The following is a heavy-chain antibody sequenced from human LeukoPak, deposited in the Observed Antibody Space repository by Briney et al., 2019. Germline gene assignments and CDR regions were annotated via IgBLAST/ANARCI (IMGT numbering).Heavy chain of an antibody. V-gene: IGHV3-9*01. Sequence: GGSLRLSCAASGFTFDDYAMHWVRQAPGKGLEWVSGISWNSGSIGYADSVKGRFTISRDNAKNSLYLQMNSLRAEDTVLYYCAKDDYWGQGTLVTVSS. CDR3: AKDDY. CDR2: ISWNSGSI. J-gene: IGHJ4*02. CDR1: GFTFDDYA.